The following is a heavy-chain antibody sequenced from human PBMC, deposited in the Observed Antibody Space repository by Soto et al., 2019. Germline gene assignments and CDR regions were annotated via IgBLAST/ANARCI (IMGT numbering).Heavy chain of an antibody. CDR1: GYTFTSYG. CDR2: ISAYNGNT. D-gene: IGHD3-16*02. CDR3: ARDAYYDYVWGSYRTHHAFDI. J-gene: IGHJ3*02. V-gene: IGHV1-18*04. Sequence: ASVKVSCKASGYTFTSYGISWVRQAPGQGLEWMGWISAYNGNTNYAQKLQGRVTMTTDTSTSTAYMELRSLRSDDTAVYYCARDAYYDYVWGSYRTHHAFDIWGQGTMVTVSS.